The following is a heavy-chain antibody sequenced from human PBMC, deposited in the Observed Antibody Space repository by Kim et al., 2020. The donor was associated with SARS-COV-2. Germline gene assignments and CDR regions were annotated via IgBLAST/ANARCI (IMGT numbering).Heavy chain of an antibody. CDR2: IVTAGDT. CDR1: GFTFSSYD. V-gene: IGHV3-13*01. CDR3: SRAVRSSWDIADAFDI. D-gene: IGHD6-13*01. J-gene: IGHJ3*02. Sequence: GGSLRLSCAASGFTFSSYDMQWVRQATGKGLEWVAAIVTAGDTYYPGSVKGRFTISRENAKNYLYLQMNSLRAGDTTVYYCSRAVRSSWDIADAFDIWG.